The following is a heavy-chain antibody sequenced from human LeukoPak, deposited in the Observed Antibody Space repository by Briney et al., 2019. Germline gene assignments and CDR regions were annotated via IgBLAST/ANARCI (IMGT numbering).Heavy chain of an antibody. CDR2: ISSSSSNI. Sequence: SGGSLRLSCTASGFPLSSYSINSVRQAPGKGLEWISYISSSSSNIYYLDSVQGRLTVSRDNERNSLFLQIDSPRAEDTAVYYCVRVKGTYFDYWGQGSLVTVSS. D-gene: IGHD1-1*01. CDR3: VRVKGTYFDY. J-gene: IGHJ4*02. V-gene: IGHV3-48*01. CDR1: GFPLSSYS.